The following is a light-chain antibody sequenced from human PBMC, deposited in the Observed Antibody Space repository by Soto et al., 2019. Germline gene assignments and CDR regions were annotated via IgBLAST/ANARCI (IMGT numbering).Light chain of an antibody. V-gene: IGKV3-20*01. J-gene: IGKJ3*01. CDR3: QQYGSSQFT. Sequence: EIVLMQSPGTLSLSPGEGATLSCRASQSVNNNYLAWYQQRPGQAPTVLIFHTSRRATGVPDRFSGSGSGTDFTLRISRVEPDDFAFYYCQQYGSSQFTFGPGTKVNIK. CDR2: HTS. CDR1: QSVNNNY.